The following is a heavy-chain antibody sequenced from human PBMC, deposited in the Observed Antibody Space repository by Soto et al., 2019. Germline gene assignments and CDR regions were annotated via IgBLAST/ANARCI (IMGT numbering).Heavy chain of an antibody. D-gene: IGHD3-10*01. CDR3: ASSYGSGYRAFDY. Sequence: QVQLVKSGAEVKRPGSSVKVSCKASGDTFTFYSINWVRQAPGLGLEWMGRINPILSMSNYAQRFQGRVTMTADKSTSTAYMELSSLRSEDTATYYCASSYGSGYRAFDYWGQGALVTVSS. J-gene: IGHJ4*02. CDR1: GDTFTFYS. V-gene: IGHV1-69*02. CDR2: INPILSMS.